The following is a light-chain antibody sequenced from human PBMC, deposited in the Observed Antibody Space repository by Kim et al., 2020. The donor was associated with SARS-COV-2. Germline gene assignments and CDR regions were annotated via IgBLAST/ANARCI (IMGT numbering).Light chain of an antibody. J-gene: IGLJ3*02. Sequence: GETVTLTCASRTGAVTPTHYPYWFQKKPGEVPRTLIFDTGSRHSWTPARFSGSLSGDKAVLTLAGAQPEDEGDYYCLLSFSGIRVFGGGTQLTVL. CDR2: DTG. V-gene: IGLV7-46*01. CDR3: LLSFSGIRV. CDR1: TGAVTPTHY.